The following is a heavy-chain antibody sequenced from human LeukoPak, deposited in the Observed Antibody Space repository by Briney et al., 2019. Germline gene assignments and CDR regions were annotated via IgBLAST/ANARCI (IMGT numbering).Heavy chain of an antibody. CDR2: INPTSGGT. CDR1: EYTFIGYY. D-gene: IGHD5/OR15-5a*01. J-gene: IGHJ4*02. CDR3: ARLVGLSTTASY. Sequence: GASVKVSCKASEYTFIGYYLHWVRQAPGQGLEWVRWINPTSGGTNYAQKFQDRVTMTRDTSINTAYMELSRLTSDDTAVYYCARLVGLSTTASYWGQGTLVIVSS. V-gene: IGHV1-2*02.